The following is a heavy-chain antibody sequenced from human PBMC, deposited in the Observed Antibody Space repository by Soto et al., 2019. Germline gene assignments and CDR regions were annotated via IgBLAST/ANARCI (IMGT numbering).Heavy chain of an antibody. CDR3: TGLLWFGELLLYDY. V-gene: IGHV3-73*01. CDR1: GFTFSGSA. J-gene: IGHJ4*02. CDR2: IRGKANSYAT. Sequence: GGSLRLSCAASGFTFSGSAMHWVRQASGKGLEWVGRIRGKANSYATAYAASVKGRFTISRDDSRNTAYLQMNSLKTEDTAVYYCTGLLWFGELLLYDYWGQGTLVTVSS. D-gene: IGHD3-10*01.